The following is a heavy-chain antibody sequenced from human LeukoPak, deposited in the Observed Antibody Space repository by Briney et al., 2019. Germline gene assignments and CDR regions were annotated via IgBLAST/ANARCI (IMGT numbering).Heavy chain of an antibody. CDR3: ARDLMTRGSGSQD. Sequence: SETLFLTCTVSGGSISSSSYYWVWIRQSPGQGLVWIGSIYYSGSTYYNPSLKSRVTISVDTSKNQFSLKLSSVTAADTAVYYCARDLMTRGSGSQDWGQGTLVTVSS. J-gene: IGHJ4*02. CDR2: IYYSGST. CDR1: GGSISSSSYY. D-gene: IGHD3-10*01. V-gene: IGHV4-39*07.